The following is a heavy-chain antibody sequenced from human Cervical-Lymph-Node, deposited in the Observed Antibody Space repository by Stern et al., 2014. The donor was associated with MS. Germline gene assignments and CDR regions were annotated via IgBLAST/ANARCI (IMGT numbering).Heavy chain of an antibody. CDR2: IGTAGDT. CDR3: ARLRFDYFDY. Sequence: EVQLVESGGGLVQPGGSLRLSCAASGVTFSSYAMHWVRQATGKGLELFSAIGTAGDTCYPGTVKGRFTISRENAKNSLYLQMNSLRAEDTAVYYCARLRFDYFDYWGQGTLVTVSS. J-gene: IGHJ4*02. CDR1: GVTFSSYA. D-gene: IGHD3-10*01. V-gene: IGHV3-13*01.